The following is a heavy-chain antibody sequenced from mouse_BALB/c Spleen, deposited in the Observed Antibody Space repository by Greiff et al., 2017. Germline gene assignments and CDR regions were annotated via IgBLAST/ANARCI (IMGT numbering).Heavy chain of an antibody. Sequence: EVKLVESGGGLVKPGGSLKLSCAASGFTFSDYYMYWVRQTPEKRLEWVATISDGGSYTYYPDSVKGRFTISRDNAKNNLYLQMSSLKSEDTAMYYCARDVVDYWGQGTSVTVSS. CDR1: GFTFSDYY. J-gene: IGHJ4*01. CDR2: ISDGGSYT. V-gene: IGHV5-4*02. CDR3: ARDVVDY.